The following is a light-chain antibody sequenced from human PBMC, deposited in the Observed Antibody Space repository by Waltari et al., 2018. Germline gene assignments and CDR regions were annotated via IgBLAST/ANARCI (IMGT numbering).Light chain of an antibody. CDR3: QHLHSYPRT. Sequence: DIQLTQSPSFLSASVGDRVTITCRASQGIGSYLAWYQQKTGKAPTLLIYAASTLQSGVPSSFSGSYSMTEFTLTISILQPQDFASSFCQHLHSYPRTFGGGTKMEI. V-gene: IGKV1-9*01. CDR1: QGIGSY. CDR2: AAS. J-gene: IGKJ4*01.